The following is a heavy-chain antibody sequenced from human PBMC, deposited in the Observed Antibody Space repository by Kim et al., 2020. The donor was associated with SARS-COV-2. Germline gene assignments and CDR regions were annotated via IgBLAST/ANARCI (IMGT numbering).Heavy chain of an antibody. J-gene: IGHJ3*02. Sequence: SETLSLTCAVYGGSFSGYYWSWIRQPPGKGLEWIGEINQSGSTNYNPSLKSRVTISVDTSKNLFSLKMNSLTAADTAVYYCARESDATSQNAHAFDIWG. CDR2: INQSGST. CDR1: GGSFSGYY. D-gene: IGHD2-2*01. V-gene: IGHV4-34*01. CDR3: ARESDATSQNAHAFDI.